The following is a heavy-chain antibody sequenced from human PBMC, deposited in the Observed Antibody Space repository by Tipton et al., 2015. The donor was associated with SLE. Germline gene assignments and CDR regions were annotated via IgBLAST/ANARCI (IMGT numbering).Heavy chain of an antibody. V-gene: IGHV4-59*01. CDR1: DDSITTDY. J-gene: IGHJ5*01. CDR2: IYYSGTT. D-gene: IGHD2-15*01. CDR3: ARGTPFYCSDAGCHPECWFDS. Sequence: TLSLTCTVSDDSITTDYWNWIRQPPGKGLEWIGYIYYSGTTNYNPSLESRVTISVDTSKNQFSLKLSSVTAADTAVYYCARGTPFYCSDAGCHPECWFDSWGQGSLVTVSS.